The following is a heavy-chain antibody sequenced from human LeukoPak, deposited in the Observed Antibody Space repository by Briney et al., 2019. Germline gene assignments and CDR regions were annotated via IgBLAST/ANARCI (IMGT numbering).Heavy chain of an antibody. CDR3: ARGSVVVPAARHQYNWFDP. D-gene: IGHD2-2*01. J-gene: IGHJ5*02. CDR1: GGTFSSYA. V-gene: IGHV1-69*13. Sequence: ASVKVSCKASGGTFSSYAISWVRQAPGQGLEWMGGIIPIFGTANYAQKFQGRVTITADESTSTAYMELSSLRPEDTAVYYCARGSVVVPAARHQYNWFDPWGQGTLVTVSS. CDR2: IIPIFGTA.